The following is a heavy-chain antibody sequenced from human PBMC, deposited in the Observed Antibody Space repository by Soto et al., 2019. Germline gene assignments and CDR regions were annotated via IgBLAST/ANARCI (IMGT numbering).Heavy chain of an antibody. Sequence: SETLSLTCAISGDSIGNFYWSWIRQPAGKGLESLGRLSASGRTNYSPSLQRRVPMSLDRSKHRFSLRLTSVSAADTAVYFCARGMGRYFDIWGRGTLVTVSS. D-gene: IGHD2-8*01. CDR3: ARGMGRYFDI. CDR2: LSASGRT. J-gene: IGHJ2*01. CDR1: GDSIGNFY. V-gene: IGHV4-4*07.